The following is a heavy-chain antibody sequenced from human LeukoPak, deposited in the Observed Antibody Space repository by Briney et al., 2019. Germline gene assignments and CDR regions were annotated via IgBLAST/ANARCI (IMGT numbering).Heavy chain of an antibody. D-gene: IGHD4-23*01. CDR1: GYTFTTYG. J-gene: IGHJ4*02. V-gene: IGHV1-18*01. Sequence: ASVKVSCKAPGYTFTTYGFSWVRQAPGQGLEWIGWISAYNGNTDYAQKFQGRVTITADESTSTAYMELSSLRSEDTAVYYCARSFYGGPTSKYYFDYWGQGTLVTVSS. CDR3: ARSFYGGPTSKYYFDY. CDR2: ISAYNGNT.